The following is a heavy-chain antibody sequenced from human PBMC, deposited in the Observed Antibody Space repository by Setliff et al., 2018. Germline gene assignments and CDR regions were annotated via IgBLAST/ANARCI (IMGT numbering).Heavy chain of an antibody. V-gene: IGHV3-23*01. J-gene: IGHJ6*03. CDR2: FSYSGGDT. CDR1: GFTFSSYA. CDR3: AKSANRVQIWFGDYMDV. Sequence: PGGSLKISCAASGFTFSSYAMNWVRQAPGKGLEWVSAFSYSGGDTYYADSVKGRFTISRDNSKNTLYLQMNSLKADDTAVYYCAKSANRVQIWFGDYMDVWGKGTTVTVSS. D-gene: IGHD3-16*01.